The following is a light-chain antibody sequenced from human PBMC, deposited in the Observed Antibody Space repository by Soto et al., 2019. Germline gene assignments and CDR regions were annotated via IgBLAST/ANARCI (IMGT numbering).Light chain of an antibody. CDR1: GRDIGAYNY. V-gene: IGLV2-23*01. Sequence: QSALTQPASVSGSPGQSITISCTGSGRDIGAYNYVSWYQQHPGKAPKLLIYGAKNRPSGVSYRFSASKSAFTASLTISGLQAEDEADYYCCSYAGSSTSRVFGTGTKVTVL. CDR2: GAK. J-gene: IGLJ1*01. CDR3: CSYAGSSTSRV.